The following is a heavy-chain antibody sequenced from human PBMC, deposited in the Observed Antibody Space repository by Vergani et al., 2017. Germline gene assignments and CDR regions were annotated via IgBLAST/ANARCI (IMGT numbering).Heavy chain of an antibody. CDR2: IYYSGST. D-gene: IGHD4-17*01. CDR3: ARDYGDYAYYFDY. Sequence: QVQLQESGPGLVKPSETLSLTCTVSGGSVSSGSYYWSWIRQPPGKGLEWIGYIYYSGSTNYNPSLKSRVTISVATSKNQFSLKLSSVTAADTAVYYCARDYGDYAYYFDYWGQGTLVTVSS. V-gene: IGHV4-61*01. CDR1: GGSVSSGSYY. J-gene: IGHJ4*02.